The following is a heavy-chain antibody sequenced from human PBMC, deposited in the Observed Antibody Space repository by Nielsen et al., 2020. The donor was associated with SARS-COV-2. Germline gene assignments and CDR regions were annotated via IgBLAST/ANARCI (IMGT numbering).Heavy chain of an antibody. CDR1: GFTLTSYS. Sequence: GESLKISCAVSGFTLTSYSMNWVRQTPGKGLEWVSSISATGNFIFYADSVRGRFTISRDSAKTSLYLHMNSLRAEDTALYYCARDGTDSSRWHQRVDYWGQGTLVTVSS. D-gene: IGHD6-13*01. V-gene: IGHV3-21*01. CDR2: ISATGNFI. CDR3: ARDGTDSSRWHQRVDY. J-gene: IGHJ4*02.